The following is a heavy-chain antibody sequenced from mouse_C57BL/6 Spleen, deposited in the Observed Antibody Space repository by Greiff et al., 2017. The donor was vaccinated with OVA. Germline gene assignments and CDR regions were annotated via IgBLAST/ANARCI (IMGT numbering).Heavy chain of an antibody. CDR2: INPNYGTT. CDR3: ARHYYGSSSYYFDY. Sequence: EVHLVESGPELVKPGASVKISCKASGYSFTDYNMNWVKQSNGKSLEWIGVINPNYGTTSYNQKFKGKATLTVDQSSSTAYMQLNSLTSEDSAVYYCARHYYGSSSYYFDYWGQGTTLTVSS. D-gene: IGHD1-1*01. J-gene: IGHJ2*01. V-gene: IGHV1-39*01. CDR1: GYSFTDYN.